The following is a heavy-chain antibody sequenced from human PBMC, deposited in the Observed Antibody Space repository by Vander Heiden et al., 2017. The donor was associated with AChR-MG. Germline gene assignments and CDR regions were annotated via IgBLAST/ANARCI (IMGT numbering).Heavy chain of an antibody. CDR1: FSSYW. CDR2: IKQDGSEK. J-gene: IGHJ6*02. Sequence: FSSYWMSWVRQAPGTGLEWVANIKQDGSEKYYVDSVKGRFTISRDNAKNSLYLQMNSLRAEDTAVYYCARRLITMVRGGITPLYGMDVWGQGTTVTVSS. V-gene: IGHV3-7*01. CDR3: ARRLITMVRGGITPLYGMDV. D-gene: IGHD3-10*01.